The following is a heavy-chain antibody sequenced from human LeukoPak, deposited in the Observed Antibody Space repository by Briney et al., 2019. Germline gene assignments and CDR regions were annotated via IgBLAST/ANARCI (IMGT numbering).Heavy chain of an antibody. V-gene: IGHV3-48*01. J-gene: IGHJ4*02. CDR2: ISSSSTI. Sequence: PGGSLRLSCAASGFTFSSYSMNWVRQAPGKGLEWVSYISSSSTIYYADSVKGRFTISRDNAKNSLYLQMNSLRAEDTAVYYCARLLYTIDYWGQGTLVTVSS. CDR3: ARLLYTIDY. CDR1: GFTFSSYS. D-gene: IGHD4-11*01.